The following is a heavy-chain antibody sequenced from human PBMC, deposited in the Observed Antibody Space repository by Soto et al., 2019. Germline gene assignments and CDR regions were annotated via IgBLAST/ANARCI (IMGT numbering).Heavy chain of an antibody. CDR2: ISADNGNT. J-gene: IGHJ4*02. D-gene: IGHD6-13*01. V-gene: IGHV1-18*01. CDR1: GYTFTTYG. Sequence: ASVKVSCKASGYTFTTYGITWVRQAPGQGLEWMGWISADNGNTNYAQKLQGRVTMTTDTSTNTAYMELRSLRSDDTAVYYCARDFTPTSWYTNGYWGQGTLVTVSS. CDR3: ARDFTPTSWYTNGY.